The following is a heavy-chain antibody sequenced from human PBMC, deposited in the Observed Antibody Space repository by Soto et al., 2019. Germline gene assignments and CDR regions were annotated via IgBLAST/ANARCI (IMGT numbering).Heavy chain of an antibody. CDR3: ARGGGGVLDY. CDR2: INHSGST. Sequence: SETPSLTCAVYGGSFSGYYWSWIRQPPGKGLEWIGEINHSGSTNYNPSLKSRVTISVDTSKNQFSLKLSSVTAADTAVYYCARGGGGVLDYWGQGTLVTVSS. CDR1: GGSFSGYY. J-gene: IGHJ4*02. V-gene: IGHV4-34*01. D-gene: IGHD3-16*01.